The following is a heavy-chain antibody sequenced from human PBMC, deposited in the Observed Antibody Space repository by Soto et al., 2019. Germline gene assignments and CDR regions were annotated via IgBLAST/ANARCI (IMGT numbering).Heavy chain of an antibody. D-gene: IGHD3-22*01. V-gene: IGHV3-66*01. CDR2: IYSGGST. Sequence: PGGSLRLSCAASGFTFSSYWMSWVRQAPGKGLEWVSVIYSGGSTYYADSVKGRFTISRDNSKNTLYLQMNSLRAEDTAVYYCARDRVYDSSGYYSDYWGQGTLVTVSS. J-gene: IGHJ4*02. CDR1: GFTFSSYW. CDR3: ARDRVYDSSGYYSDY.